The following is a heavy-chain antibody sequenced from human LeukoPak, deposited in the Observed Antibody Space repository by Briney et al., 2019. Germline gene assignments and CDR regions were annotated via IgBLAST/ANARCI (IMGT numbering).Heavy chain of an antibody. D-gene: IGHD6-19*01. CDR3: ARDQWLVLNAFDI. CDR2: INAGYGNT. V-gene: IGHV1-3*01. Sequence: ASVKVSCKASGYTFTSYAMHWVRQAPGQRLEWMGWINAGYGNTKYSQKFQGRVTITRDTSASTAYMELSSLRSEDTAVYYCARDQWLVLNAFDIWGQGTMVTVSS. CDR1: GYTFTSYA. J-gene: IGHJ3*02.